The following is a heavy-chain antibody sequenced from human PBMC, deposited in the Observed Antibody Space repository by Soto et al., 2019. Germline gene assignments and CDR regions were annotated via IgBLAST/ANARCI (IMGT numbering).Heavy chain of an antibody. Sequence: SETLSLTCAVSGGSISSSNWWSWVRQPPGKGLEWIGEIYHSGSTNYNPSLKSRVTISVDKSKNQFSLNLSSVTAADTAVYYCARVSTRTYYDILTGYSVGCYYYGMDVWGQGTTVTVSS. CDR2: IYHSGST. J-gene: IGHJ6*02. CDR3: ARVSTRTYYDILTGYSVGCYYYGMDV. V-gene: IGHV4-4*02. D-gene: IGHD3-9*01. CDR1: GGSISSSNW.